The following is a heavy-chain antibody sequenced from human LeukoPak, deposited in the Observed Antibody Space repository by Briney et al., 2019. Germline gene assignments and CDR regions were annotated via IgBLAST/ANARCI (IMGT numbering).Heavy chain of an antibody. CDR3: VRVGSVAGSDYLDY. V-gene: IGHV3-72*01. CDR2: SRNKAKSYTT. J-gene: IGHJ4*02. Sequence: GGSLRLSCPVSGFTFSDHFLDWVRQAPGKGLEWVARSRNKAKSYTTEYAASVKGRFTISRDDSKNSLYLQMNSLKTEDTAVYYCVRVGSVAGSDYLDYWGQGTLVTVSS. CDR1: GFTFSDHF. D-gene: IGHD6-19*01.